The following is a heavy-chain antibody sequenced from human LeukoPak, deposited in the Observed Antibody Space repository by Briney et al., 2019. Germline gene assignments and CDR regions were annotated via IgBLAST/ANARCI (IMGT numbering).Heavy chain of an antibody. Sequence: GGSLRLSCAASGFTFSSYEMNWVRQAPGKGLEWVSYMSGSTIYYADSVKGRFTISRDNAKNSLYLQMNSLRAEDTAVYYCARTDYNNPFDYWGQGTLVTVSS. CDR3: ARTDYNNPFDY. CDR2: MSGSTI. CDR1: GFTFSSYE. J-gene: IGHJ4*02. V-gene: IGHV3-48*03. D-gene: IGHD4-11*01.